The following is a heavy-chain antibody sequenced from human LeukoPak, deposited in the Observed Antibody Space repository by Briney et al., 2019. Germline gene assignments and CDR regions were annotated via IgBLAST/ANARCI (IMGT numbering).Heavy chain of an antibody. V-gene: IGHV1-69-2*01. Sequence: ASVKVSCKASGYTFTDYYMHWVQQASGKGLEWMGRVDPEDGETIYAEKFQGRVTITADTSTDTAYMELSSLRSEDTAVYYCATKGSGYGPPFDYWGQGTLVTVSS. CDR1: GYTFTDYY. CDR3: ATKGSGYGPPFDY. J-gene: IGHJ4*02. CDR2: VDPEDGET. D-gene: IGHD5-12*01.